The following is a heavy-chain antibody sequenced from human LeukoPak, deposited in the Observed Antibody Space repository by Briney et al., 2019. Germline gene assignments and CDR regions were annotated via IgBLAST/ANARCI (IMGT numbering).Heavy chain of an antibody. V-gene: IGHV3-48*01. CDR1: GFTFSSYS. CDR3: ERDQGSSWF. D-gene: IGHD6-13*01. Sequence: PGGSLRLSCAASGFTFSSYSMNWVRRAPGKGLEWVSYISSSSSTIYYADSVKGRFTISRDNAKNSLYLQMNSLRAEDTAVYYCERDQGSSWFWGQGTLVTVSS. CDR2: ISSSSSTI. J-gene: IGHJ4*02.